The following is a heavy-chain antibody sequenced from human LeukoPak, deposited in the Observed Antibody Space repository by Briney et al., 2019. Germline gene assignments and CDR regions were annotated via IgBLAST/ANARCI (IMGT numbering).Heavy chain of an antibody. CDR2: ISSSSSYI. Sequence: GGSLRLSCAASGFTFSDYWMSWMRQAPGKGLEWVSSISSSSSYIYYADSVKGRFTISRDNAKNSLYLQMNSLRAEDTAVYYCARDRYSSGWYDYWGQGTLVTVSS. J-gene: IGHJ4*02. D-gene: IGHD6-19*01. CDR1: GFTFSDYW. V-gene: IGHV3-21*01. CDR3: ARDRYSSGWYDY.